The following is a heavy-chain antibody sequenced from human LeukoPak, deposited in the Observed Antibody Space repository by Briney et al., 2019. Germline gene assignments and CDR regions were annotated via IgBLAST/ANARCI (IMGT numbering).Heavy chain of an antibody. CDR3: ARRDWSSSYLYFDS. CDR2: IYTNETT. V-gene: IGHV4-4*07. Sequence: SETLSLTCTVSGGSISSYYWNWIRQPAGKGLEWIGRIYTNETTNYNPSLKSRVTISVDTSKNQLSLRLSSVTAADTAVYYCARRDWSSSYLYFDSWGQGTLVTVSS. CDR1: GGSISSYY. J-gene: IGHJ4*02. D-gene: IGHD3-22*01.